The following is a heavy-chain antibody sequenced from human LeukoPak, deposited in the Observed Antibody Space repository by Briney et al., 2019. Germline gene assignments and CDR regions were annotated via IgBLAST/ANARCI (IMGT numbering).Heavy chain of an antibody. CDR1: GYTFTSYG. Sequence: ASVKVSCKASGYTFTSYGISWVRQAPGQGREWMRWISAYNGNTNYAQKLQGRVTMTTDTSTSTVYMELRSLRSDDTAVYYCARDREMEQQLVRIDYWGQGTLVTVSS. CDR2: ISAYNGNT. CDR3: ARDREMEQQLVRIDY. D-gene: IGHD6-13*01. J-gene: IGHJ4*02. V-gene: IGHV1-18*01.